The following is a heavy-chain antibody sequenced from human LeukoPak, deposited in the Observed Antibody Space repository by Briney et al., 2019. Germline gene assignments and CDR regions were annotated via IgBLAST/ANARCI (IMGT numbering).Heavy chain of an antibody. CDR1: GFTFNTYA. V-gene: IGHV3-23*01. CDR3: AKDFTYPADPGTHFDY. CDR2: ISASGGST. Sequence: PGGSLRLSCAASGFTFNTYAMSWLRQAPGKGLEWVSGISASGGSTYYADSVKGRFTISRDNSENTLYLQMSTLRAEDTAVYFCAKDFTYPADPGTHFDYWGQGTLVSVSS. D-gene: IGHD3-10*01. J-gene: IGHJ4*02.